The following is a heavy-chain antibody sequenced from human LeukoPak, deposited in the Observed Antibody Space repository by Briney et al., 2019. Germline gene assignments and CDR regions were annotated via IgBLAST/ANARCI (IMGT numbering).Heavy chain of an antibody. J-gene: IGHJ4*02. D-gene: IGHD3-22*01. CDR1: GFTFSSYA. CDR2: ISGSGGST. Sequence: GGSLRLSCAASGFTFSSYAMNWVRQAPGKGAEWVSAISGSGGSTSYADSVKGRFTISRDNSKNTLYLQMNSLRAEDTAVYYCAKDPRIYDSSGTGHYWGQGTLVTVSS. CDR3: AKDPRIYDSSGTGHY. V-gene: IGHV3-23*01.